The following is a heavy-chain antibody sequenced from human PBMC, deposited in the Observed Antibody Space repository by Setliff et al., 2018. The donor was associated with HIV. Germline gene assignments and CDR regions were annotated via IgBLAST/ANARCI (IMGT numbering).Heavy chain of an antibody. D-gene: IGHD2-2*01. CDR3: AKEDQRVTSVDY. CDR2: IWYDGSSK. V-gene: IGHV3-30*02. J-gene: IGHJ4*02. Sequence: GGSLRLSCAASGFTFSSYGMHWVRQAPGKGLEWVAIIWYDGSSKYYADSVKGRFTISRDNSKNTLFLQMNSLRSEDTAVYYCAKEDQRVTSVDYWGQGTPVTVSS. CDR1: GFTFSSYG.